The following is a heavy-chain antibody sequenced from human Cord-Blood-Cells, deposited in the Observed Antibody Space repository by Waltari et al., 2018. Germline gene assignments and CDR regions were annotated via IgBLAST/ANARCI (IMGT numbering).Heavy chain of an antibody. J-gene: IGHJ4*02. D-gene: IGHD5-18*01. V-gene: IGHV3-33*01. Sequence: QVQLVESGGGVVQPGRSLRLSCAACGFTSGRYGMHWARLAPGKGLEWVAVIWDDGSNKYYADSVKGRFTISRDNSKNTLYLQMNSLRAEDTAVYYCARVEDTAMVFDYWGQGTLVTVSS. CDR1: GFTSGRYG. CDR2: IWDDGSNK. CDR3: ARVEDTAMVFDY.